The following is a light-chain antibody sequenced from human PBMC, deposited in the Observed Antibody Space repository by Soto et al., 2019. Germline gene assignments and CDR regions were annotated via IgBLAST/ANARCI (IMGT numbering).Light chain of an antibody. CDR1: SSDVGGYNY. J-gene: IGLJ1*01. V-gene: IGLV2-14*01. CDR3: SSYTSSSPYV. Sequence: QSVLTQPASVSGSPGQSITISCTGTSSDVGGYNYVSWYQQHPGKAPKLMIYEVSNRPSGVSNRFSGSKSGNTASLTISGLQAEDEADYYCSSYTSSSPYVFGTGTK. CDR2: EVS.